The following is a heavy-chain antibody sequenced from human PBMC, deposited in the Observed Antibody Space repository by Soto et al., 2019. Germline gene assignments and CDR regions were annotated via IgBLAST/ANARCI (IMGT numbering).Heavy chain of an antibody. V-gene: IGHV4-59*08. CDR2: IYYSGST. CDR1: GGSISSYY. D-gene: IGHD2-15*01. Sequence: SETLSLTCTVSGGSISSYYWSWIRQPPGKGLEWIGYIYYSGSTNYNPSLKSRVTISVDTSKNQFSLKLGSVTAADTAVYYCARQGSGGLDYWGQGTLVTVSS. CDR3: ARQGSGGLDY. J-gene: IGHJ4*02.